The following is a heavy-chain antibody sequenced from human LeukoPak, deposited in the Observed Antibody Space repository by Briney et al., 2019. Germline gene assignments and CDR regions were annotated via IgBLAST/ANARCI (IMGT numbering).Heavy chain of an antibody. J-gene: IGHJ4*02. CDR2: IYYSGSI. V-gene: IGHV4-59*01. Sequence: SETLSLTCTVSGGSISSYYWSWIRQPPGKGLEWIGYIYYSGSIKYNPSLKSRVTISVDTSKNQFSLKLSSVTAADTAVYYCAGDKDTSSCLDYWGQGTLVTVSS. CDR3: AGDKDTSSCLDY. D-gene: IGHD6-13*01. CDR1: GGSISSYY.